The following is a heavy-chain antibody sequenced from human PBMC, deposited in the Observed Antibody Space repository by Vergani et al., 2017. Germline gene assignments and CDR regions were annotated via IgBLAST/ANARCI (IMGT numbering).Heavy chain of an antibody. D-gene: IGHD6-13*01. CDR3: TTDGSTGHYWYFDL. J-gene: IGHJ2*01. V-gene: IGHV3-15*01. Sequence: EVQRVEPGGGLVKPGGSLRLSGAVSGFHFRNAWMSWARKAHGKGLEWVGRIKTKSDGGTTDYAASVKGRFTISRDASKNTLYLQMNRLKTEDTAGYYCTTDGSTGHYWYFDLWGRGTLVTVSS. CDR1: GFHFRNAW. CDR2: IKTKSDGGTT.